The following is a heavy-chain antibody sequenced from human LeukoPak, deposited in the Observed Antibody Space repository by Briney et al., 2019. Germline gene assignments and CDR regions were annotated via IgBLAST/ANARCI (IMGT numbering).Heavy chain of an antibody. Sequence: SVKVSCKASGGTFSSYAISWVRQAPGQGLEWMGGTIPIFGTANYAQKFQGRVTITTDESTITAYMELSSLRSEDTAVYYCARGGLYYGSGSSNWFDPWGQGTLVTVSS. V-gene: IGHV1-69*05. CDR3: ARGGLYYGSGSSNWFDP. CDR2: TIPIFGTA. J-gene: IGHJ5*02. CDR1: GGTFSSYA. D-gene: IGHD3-10*01.